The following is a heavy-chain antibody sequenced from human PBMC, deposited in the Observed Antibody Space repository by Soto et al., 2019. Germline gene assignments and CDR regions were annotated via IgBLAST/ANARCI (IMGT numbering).Heavy chain of an antibody. D-gene: IGHD3-22*01. Sequence: EARILESGGGLAQPGGSLKISCTASGFNFNIYAMSWVRQAPGKGLEWVSGISASATQTYYAESVKGRFAISRDNSKSTLYLQLDSLTPEDTARYYGAKPMTAGGANSWGPGTLVAVSS. CDR1: GFNFNIYA. CDR2: ISASATQT. J-gene: IGHJ5*02. CDR3: AKPMTAGGANS. V-gene: IGHV3-23*01.